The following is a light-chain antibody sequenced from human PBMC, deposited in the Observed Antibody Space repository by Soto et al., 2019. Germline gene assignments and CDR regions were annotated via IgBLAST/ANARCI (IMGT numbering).Light chain of an antibody. CDR3: QSYYSSLSGSLYVV. CDR1: SSNIGAGYD. J-gene: IGLJ2*01. Sequence: QSVLTQPPSVSGAPGQRVTISCTGSSSNIGAGYDVHWYQQLPGTAPKLLIYGNSNRPSGVPDRFSGSKSGTSASLAITGLQAEDEADYYCQSYYSSLSGSLYVVFGGGTKLTVL. V-gene: IGLV1-40*01. CDR2: GNS.